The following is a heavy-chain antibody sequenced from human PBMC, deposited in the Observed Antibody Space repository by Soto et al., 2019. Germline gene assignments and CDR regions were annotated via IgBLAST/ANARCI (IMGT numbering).Heavy chain of an antibody. J-gene: IGHJ4*02. CDR3: ARGRWEPDY. V-gene: IGHV3-33*01. CDR2: IWYDGSNK. CDR1: GFTYSSYG. Sequence: QVQLVESGGGVVQPGRSLRLSCAASGFTYSSYGMHWVRQAPGKGLEWVAVIWYDGSNKYYADSVKGRFTISRDNSKNTLYLQMNSLRAEDTAVYYCARGRWEPDYWGQGTLVTVSS. D-gene: IGHD1-26*01.